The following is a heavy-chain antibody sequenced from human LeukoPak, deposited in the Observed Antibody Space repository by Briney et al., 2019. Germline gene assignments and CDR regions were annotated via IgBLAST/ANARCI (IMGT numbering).Heavy chain of an antibody. D-gene: IGHD6-6*01. J-gene: IGHJ4*02. Sequence: GGPLRLSCAASGFTFSTYAMTWVRQAPGKGLEWVSGINSNGDEIYYADSVRGRFTISRDNSNNALYLQMDSLRAEDTAVYYCANWIGSSSRDYWGQGALVTVSS. CDR1: GFTFSTYA. V-gene: IGHV3-23*01. CDR2: INSNGDEI. CDR3: ANWIGSSSRDY.